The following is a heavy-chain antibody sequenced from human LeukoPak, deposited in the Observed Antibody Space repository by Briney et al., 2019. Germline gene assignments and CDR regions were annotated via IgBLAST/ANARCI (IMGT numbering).Heavy chain of an antibody. V-gene: IGHV4-59*08. CDR2: INYGGNS. D-gene: IGHD3-10*01. J-gene: IGHJ4*02. CDR1: GDSITSDY. CDR3: ARLDCISNTCYNY. Sequence: SETLSLTCNVSGDSITSDYWSWIRQSPGKGLEWIGYINYGGNSDYNSSLNSRVTISVNRSKKQVSLKMRSMTAADTAVYYCARLDCISNTCYNYWAPGALVTVSS.